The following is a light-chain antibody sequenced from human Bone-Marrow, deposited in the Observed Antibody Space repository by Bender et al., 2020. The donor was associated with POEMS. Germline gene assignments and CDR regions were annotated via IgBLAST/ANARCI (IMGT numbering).Light chain of an antibody. CDR2: NNS. Sequence: QSVLTQPPSASGTPGQRVTISCSGSSSKFGSYPVNWYQQLPGAAPKLVIFNNSQRPSGVPDRFFGSNSGTSASLAISGLLSDDEADFYCATWDDSLNGWVFGGGTKLTVL. J-gene: IGLJ3*02. V-gene: IGLV1-44*01. CDR1: SSKFGSYP. CDR3: ATWDDSLNGWV.